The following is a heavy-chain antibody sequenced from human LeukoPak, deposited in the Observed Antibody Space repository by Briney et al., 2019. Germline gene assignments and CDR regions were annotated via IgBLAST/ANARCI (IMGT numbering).Heavy chain of an antibody. V-gene: IGHV4-59*01. J-gene: IGHJ6*03. D-gene: IGHD3-3*01. CDR3: ARGCYDFWSGYLYYYYYMDV. CDR2: IYYSGST. Sequence: PSETLSLTCTVSGGSISSYYWSWIRQPPGKGLEWIGYIYYSGSTNYNPSLKSRVTTSVDTSKNQFSLKLSSVTAADTAVYYCARGCYDFWSGYLYYYYYMDVWGKGTTVTVSS. CDR1: GGSISSYY.